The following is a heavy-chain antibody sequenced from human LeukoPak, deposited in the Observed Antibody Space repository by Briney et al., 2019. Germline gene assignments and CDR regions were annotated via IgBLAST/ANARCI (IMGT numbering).Heavy chain of an antibody. CDR3: ARGVGYCSGGSCYLPGGY. CDR1: GFIFSSYW. J-gene: IGHJ4*02. D-gene: IGHD2-15*01. CDR2: INQDGSEK. Sequence: GGSLRLSCAASGFIFSSYWMSWVRQAPGKGLEWVAYINQDGSEKYYVDSVKGRFTISRDNAKNTLYLQMNSLRAEDTAVYYCARGVGYCSGGSCYLPGGYWGQGTLVTVSS. V-gene: IGHV3-7*01.